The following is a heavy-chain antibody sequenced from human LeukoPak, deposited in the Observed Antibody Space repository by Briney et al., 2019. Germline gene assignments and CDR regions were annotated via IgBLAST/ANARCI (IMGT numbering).Heavy chain of an antibody. D-gene: IGHD5-24*01. CDR3: AREEGDGYKFDY. CDR1: GGSISSGGYY. CDR2: IYYSGST. V-gene: IGHV4-31*03. Sequence: PSETLSLTYTVSGGSISSGGYYWSWIRQHPGKGLEWIGYIYYSGSTYYNPSLKSRVTISVDTSKNQFSLKLSSVTAADTAVYYCAREEGDGYKFDYWGQGTLVTVSS. J-gene: IGHJ4*02.